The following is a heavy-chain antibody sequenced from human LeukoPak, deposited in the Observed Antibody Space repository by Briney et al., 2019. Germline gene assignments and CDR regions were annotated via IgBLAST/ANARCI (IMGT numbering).Heavy chain of an antibody. Sequence: GGSLRLSCVVSGFTVSNNYMSWVRQAPRKGLEWVSLIYSGGSTYYADSVKGRFTISRDNSKNTLYLQMNSLRAEDTAVYYCAKDSRDYNFRTGYYFDYWGQGTLVTVSS. J-gene: IGHJ4*02. CDR1: GFTVSNNY. V-gene: IGHV3-53*01. CDR2: IYSGGST. CDR3: AKDSRDYNFRTGYYFDY. D-gene: IGHD5-24*01.